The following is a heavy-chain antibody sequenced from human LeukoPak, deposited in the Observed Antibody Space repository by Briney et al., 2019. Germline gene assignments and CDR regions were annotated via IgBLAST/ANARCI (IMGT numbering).Heavy chain of an antibody. J-gene: IGHJ5*02. CDR2: IYYSGST. V-gene: IGHV4-39*07. Sequence: SETLSLTCTVSGGSISSSSYYWGWIRQPPGKELEWIGSIYYSGSTYYNPSLKSRVTISVDTSKDQFSLKLSSVTAADTAVYYCARGRSSSWYVPGWFDPWGQGTLVTVSS. CDR3: ARGRSSSWYVPGWFDP. CDR1: GGSISSSSYY. D-gene: IGHD6-13*01.